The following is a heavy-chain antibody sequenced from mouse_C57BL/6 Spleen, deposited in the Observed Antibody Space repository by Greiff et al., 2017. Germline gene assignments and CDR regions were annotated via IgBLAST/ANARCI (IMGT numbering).Heavy chain of an antibody. CDR1: GFSINSDCY. CDR3: ARGAYDYDYAMDY. D-gene: IGHD2-4*01. J-gene: IGHJ4*01. Sequence: EVQLQQSGPSLVRPSQTLSLTCTVTGFSINSDCYWFWIRQFPGNKLEYIGYTFYSGITYYNPSLESRTYITRDTSKNQFSLKLSSVTTEDTATYYGARGAYDYDYAMDYWGQGTSVTVSS. CDR2: TFYSGIT. V-gene: IGHV3-3*01.